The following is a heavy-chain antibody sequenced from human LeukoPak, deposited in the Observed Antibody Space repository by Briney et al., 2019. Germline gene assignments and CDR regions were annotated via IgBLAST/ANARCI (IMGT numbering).Heavy chain of an antibody. CDR2: IWYDGSNK. V-gene: IGHV3-33*01. J-gene: IGHJ4*02. CDR1: GFTFSSYG. CDR3: ARDLAAANLGFDC. D-gene: IGHD6-25*01. Sequence: GGSLRLSCAASGFTFSSYGMHWVRQAPGKGLEWVAVIWYDGSNKYYADSVKGRFTISRDNSKNTLYLQMNSLRAEDTAVYYCARDLAAANLGFDCWGQGTLVTVSS.